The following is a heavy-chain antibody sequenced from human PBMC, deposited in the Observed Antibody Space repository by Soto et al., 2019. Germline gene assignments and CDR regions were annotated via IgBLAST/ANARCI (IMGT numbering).Heavy chain of an antibody. J-gene: IGHJ4*02. V-gene: IGHV4-31*02. CDR1: GSSIPSDHFY. CDR3: ARGGSGDIGVVAPIDY. Sequence: VQLNESGTGLVKPSQTLALIWTVYGSSIPSDHFYYGQIRHHPGKVLVRIGYIFSSGSTYYNPSQQSRVTISIHTSRNQFNVRLSSVTAADTAVYYCARGGSGDIGVVAPIDYWGQGTLVTGSS. D-gene: IGHD2-15*01. CDR2: IFSSGST.